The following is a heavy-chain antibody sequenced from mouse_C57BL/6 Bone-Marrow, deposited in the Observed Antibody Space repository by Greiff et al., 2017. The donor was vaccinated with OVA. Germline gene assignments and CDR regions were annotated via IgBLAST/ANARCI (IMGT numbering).Heavy chain of an antibody. Sequence: LQESGPELVKPGASVKISCKASGYAFSSSWMNWVKQRPGKGLEWIGRIYPGDGDTNYNGKFKGKATLTADKSSSTAYMQLSSLTSEDSAVYVCASLIRLWVRYAMDYWGQGTSVTVSS. CDR3: ASLIRLWVRYAMDY. D-gene: IGHD2-4*01. CDR2: IYPGDGDT. V-gene: IGHV1-82*01. CDR1: GYAFSSSW. J-gene: IGHJ4*01.